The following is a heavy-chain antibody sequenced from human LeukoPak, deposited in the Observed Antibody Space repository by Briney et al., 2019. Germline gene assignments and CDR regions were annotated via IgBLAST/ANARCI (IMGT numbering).Heavy chain of an antibody. J-gene: IGHJ4*02. CDR2: INAGNGNT. CDR3: ARESPGYGYHFDY. Sequence: GASVKVSCKASGSTFTSYAMHWVRQAPGQRLEWMGWINAGNGNTKYSQKFQGRVTITRDTSASTAYMELSSLRSEDTAVYYCARESPGYGYHFDYWGQGTLVTVSS. CDR1: GSTFTSYA. D-gene: IGHD5-18*01. V-gene: IGHV1-3*01.